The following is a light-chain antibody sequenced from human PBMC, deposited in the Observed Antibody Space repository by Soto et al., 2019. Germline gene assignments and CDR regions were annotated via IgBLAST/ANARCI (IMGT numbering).Light chain of an antibody. J-gene: IGLJ1*01. CDR3: SSYTTSNTRQIV. CDR1: SSDVGGYNY. V-gene: IGLV2-14*01. CDR2: DVS. Sequence: QSALTQPASVSGSPGQSITISCTGTSSDVGGYNYDSWYQQHPGKAPKFIIYDVSNRPSGVSNRFSGSKSGNTASLTISGLQAEDEADYYCSSYTTSNTRQIVFGTGTKVTVL.